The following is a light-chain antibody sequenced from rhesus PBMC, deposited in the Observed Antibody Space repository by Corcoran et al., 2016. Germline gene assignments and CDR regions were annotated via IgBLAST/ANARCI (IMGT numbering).Light chain of an antibody. J-gene: IGKJ4*01. CDR3: QQHHTFPLT. CDR1: QGISSY. CDR2: VAS. Sequence: DIQMTQSPSSLSASVGDRVTITCRASQGISSYLAWYQQKLGKAPNLLISVASTLQSGVPSRFSGSGSWTDFTLTIRSLQPEDFATYYCQQHHTFPLTFGGGTKVELK. V-gene: IGKV1-25*01.